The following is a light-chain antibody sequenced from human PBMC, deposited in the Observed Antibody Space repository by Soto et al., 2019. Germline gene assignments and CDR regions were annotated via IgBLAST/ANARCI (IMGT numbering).Light chain of an antibody. J-gene: IGKJ3*01. V-gene: IGKV3-20*01. CDR1: QSVTSNS. Sequence: EIVLTQSPGTLSLSPGERATLSCRASQSVTSNSLAWYQQKPGQAPRLLIYGASIRATGVPDRFSGSGSGTDFTLTITRLEPEDFAVYYCQQYGSSPQFTFGPGTKVDFK. CDR2: GAS. CDR3: QQYGSSPQFT.